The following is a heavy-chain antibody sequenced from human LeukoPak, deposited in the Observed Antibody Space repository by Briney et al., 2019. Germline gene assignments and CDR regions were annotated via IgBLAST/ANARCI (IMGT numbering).Heavy chain of an antibody. CDR2: INHSGST. J-gene: IGHJ6*03. V-gene: IGHV4-34*01. Sequence: SETLSLTCAVYGGSFSGYYWSWIRQPPGKGLEWIGEINHSGSTNYNPSLKSRVTISVDTSKNQFSLKLSSVTAADTAVYYCARGRGSGWYVNYYYYMDVWGKGTTVTVSS. D-gene: IGHD6-19*01. CDR3: ARGRGSGWYVNYYYYMDV. CDR1: GGSFSGYY.